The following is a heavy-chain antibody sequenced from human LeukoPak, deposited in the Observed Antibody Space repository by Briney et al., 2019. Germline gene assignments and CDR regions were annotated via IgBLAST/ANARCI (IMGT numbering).Heavy chain of an antibody. J-gene: IGHJ6*02. V-gene: IGHV3-30-3*01. CDR1: GFTFSSYA. Sequence: GGSLRLSCAASGFTFSSYAMHWVRQAPGKGLEWVAVISYDGSNKYYADSVKGRFTISRDKSKNTLYLQMNSLRAEDTAVYYCARVGYCSSTSCSYYYYYGMDVWGQGTTVTVSS. CDR2: ISYDGSNK. CDR3: ARVGYCSSTSCSYYYYYGMDV. D-gene: IGHD2-2*01.